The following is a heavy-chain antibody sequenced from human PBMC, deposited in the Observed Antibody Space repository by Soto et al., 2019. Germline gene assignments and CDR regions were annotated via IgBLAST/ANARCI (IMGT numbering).Heavy chain of an antibody. D-gene: IGHD3-22*01. CDR2: IDYSGIT. J-gene: IGHJ4*02. CDR3: ARHGSYYDRSGYIDY. CDR1: GGSITRGNYN. Sequence: SETLSLTCTVSGGSITRGNYNWGWIRQPPGKGLEWIGSIDYSGITHYNPSLEIRASTSADTSKNQFSLKLNSVTAADTAVYYCARHGSYYDRSGYIDYWGQGTLVTVSS. V-gene: IGHV4-39*01.